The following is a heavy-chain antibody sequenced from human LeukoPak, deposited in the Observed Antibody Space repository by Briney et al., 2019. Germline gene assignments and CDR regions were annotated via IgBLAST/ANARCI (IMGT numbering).Heavy chain of an antibody. Sequence: SETLSLTCTVSGGSISSYYWSWIRQPPGKGLEWIGYIYYSGSTNYNPSLKSRVTISVDTSKNQFSLKLSSVTAADTAVYYCARSAGLELRAYYYGMDVWGQGTTVTVS. D-gene: IGHD1-7*01. CDR2: IYYSGST. V-gene: IGHV4-59*01. CDR3: ARSAGLELRAYYYGMDV. CDR1: GGSISSYY. J-gene: IGHJ6*02.